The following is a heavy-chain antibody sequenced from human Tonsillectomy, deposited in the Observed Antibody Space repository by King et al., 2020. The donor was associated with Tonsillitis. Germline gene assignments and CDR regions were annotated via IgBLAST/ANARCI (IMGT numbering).Heavy chain of an antibody. CDR1: GFTFSSYA. Sequence: VQLVESGGGLVQPGGYLRLSCAASGFTFSSYAMNWVRQAPGKGLEWVSTISSSGGYTYYADSVKGRVTFSRDNSKNTLYLQMNTLRAEDTAVYYCAKEYCNTTSCYYFDYWGQGTLVTVSS. J-gene: IGHJ4*02. CDR3: AKEYCNTTSCYYFDY. CDR2: ISSSGGYT. V-gene: IGHV3-23*04. D-gene: IGHD2-2*01.